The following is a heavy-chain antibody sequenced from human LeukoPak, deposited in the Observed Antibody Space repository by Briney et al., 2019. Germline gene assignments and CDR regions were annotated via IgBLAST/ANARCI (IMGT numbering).Heavy chain of an antibody. CDR2: IYTSGST. CDR3: ARECLVVVPAAMVDGGCWFDP. D-gene: IGHD2-2*01. V-gene: IGHV4-61*02. J-gene: IGHJ5*02. Sequence: SETLSLTCAVSGGSISSGGYSWSWIRQPAGKGLEWIGRIYTSGSTNYNPSLKSRVTISVDTSKNQFSLKLSSVTAADTAVYYCARECLVVVPAAMVDGGCWFDPWGQGTLVTVSS. CDR1: GGSISSGGYS.